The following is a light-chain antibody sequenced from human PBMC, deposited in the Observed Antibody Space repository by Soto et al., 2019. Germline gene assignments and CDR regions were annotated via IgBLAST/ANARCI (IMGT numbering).Light chain of an antibody. J-gene: IGKJ1*01. CDR2: KAP. CDR3: QQYDSYSRT. Sequence: DIQMTQSPSTLSASVGDRVTITCRASQSISTWLAWYQQKPGKAPKLLIYKAPSLESGVPSRFSGRGSGTEFTLTINSLQPDDFATYYCQQYDSYSRTFGQGTKVEIK. CDR1: QSISTW. V-gene: IGKV1-5*03.